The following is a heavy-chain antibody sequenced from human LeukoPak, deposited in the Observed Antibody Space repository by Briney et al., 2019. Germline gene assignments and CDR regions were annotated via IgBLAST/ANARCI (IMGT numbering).Heavy chain of an antibody. Sequence: GGSLRLSCAASGFTFSSYAMSWVRQAPGKGLEWVSAISGSGGSTYYADSVKGRFTISRDNSKNTLYLQMNSLRAEDTAVYYCAKLYGSGSYYNNWYYFDYWGQGTLVTVSS. D-gene: IGHD3-10*01. J-gene: IGHJ4*02. CDR1: GFTFSSYA. V-gene: IGHV3-23*01. CDR3: AKLYGSGSYYNNWYYFDY. CDR2: ISGSGGST.